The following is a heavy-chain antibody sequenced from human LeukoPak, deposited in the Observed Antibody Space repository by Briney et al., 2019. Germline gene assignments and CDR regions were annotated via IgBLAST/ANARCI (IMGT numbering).Heavy chain of an antibody. CDR1: GGSFSGYY. CDR2: INHSGST. Sequence: SETLSLTCAVYGGSFSGYYWSWIRQPPGKRLEWIGEINHSGSTNYNPSLKSRVTISVDTSKNQFSLKLSSVTAADTAVYYCAREGDYYYYGMDVWGQGTTVTVSS. CDR3: AREGDYYYYGMDV. V-gene: IGHV4-34*01. J-gene: IGHJ6*02.